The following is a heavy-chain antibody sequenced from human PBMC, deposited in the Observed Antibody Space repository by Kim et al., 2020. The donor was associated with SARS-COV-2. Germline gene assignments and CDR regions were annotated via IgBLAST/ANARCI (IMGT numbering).Heavy chain of an antibody. CDR2: INHSGST. D-gene: IGHD3-9*01. CDR1: GGSFSGYY. V-gene: IGHV4-34*01. Sequence: SETLSLTCAVYGGSFSGYYWSWIRQPPGKGLEWIGEINHSGSTNYNPSLKSRVTISVDTSKNQFSLKLSSVTAADTAVYYCARGRVFSLLTGYSAFDYWGQGTLVTVSS. J-gene: IGHJ4*02. CDR3: ARGRVFSLLTGYSAFDY.